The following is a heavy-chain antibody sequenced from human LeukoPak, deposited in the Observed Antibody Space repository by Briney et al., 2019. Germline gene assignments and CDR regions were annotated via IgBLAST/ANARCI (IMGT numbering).Heavy chain of an antibody. J-gene: IGHJ6*04. CDR1: GFTFSDAW. D-gene: IGHD3-10*02. CDR3: AELGITMIGGV. Sequence: GGSLRLSCAASGFTFSDAWMSWVRQAPGKGLEWVSYISSSGSTIYYADSVKGRFTISRDNAKNSLYLQMNSLRAEDTAVYYCAELGITMIGGVWGKGTTVTISS. V-gene: IGHV3-11*04. CDR2: ISSSGSTI.